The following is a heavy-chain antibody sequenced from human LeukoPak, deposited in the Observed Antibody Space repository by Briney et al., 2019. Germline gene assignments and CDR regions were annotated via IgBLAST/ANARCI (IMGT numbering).Heavy chain of an antibody. CDR1: GGSISSYY. CDR3: ALVTIFGVVDSGAFDI. Sequence: SETLSLTCTVSGGSISSYYWSWIRQPAGKGLEWIGRIYTSGSTNYNPSLKSRVTISVDTSKNQFSLKLSSVTAADTAVYYCALVTIFGVVDSGAFDIWGQGTMVTVSS. V-gene: IGHV4-4*07. J-gene: IGHJ3*02. D-gene: IGHD3-3*01. CDR2: IYTSGST.